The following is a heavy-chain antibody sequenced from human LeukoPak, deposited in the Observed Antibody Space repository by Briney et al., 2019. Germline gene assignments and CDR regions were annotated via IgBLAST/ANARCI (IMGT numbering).Heavy chain of an antibody. D-gene: IGHD2-15*01. CDR3: ARERPYCSGGSCYEDNWFDP. Sequence: SETLSLTCTVSGGSISSYYWSWIRQPPGKGLEWIGYIYYSGSTNYNPSLKSRVTISVDSSNTQFSLKLSSVTAADTAVYYCARERPYCSGGSCYEDNWFDPWGQGTLVTVSS. V-gene: IGHV4-59*01. CDR2: IYYSGST. CDR1: GGSISSYY. J-gene: IGHJ5*02.